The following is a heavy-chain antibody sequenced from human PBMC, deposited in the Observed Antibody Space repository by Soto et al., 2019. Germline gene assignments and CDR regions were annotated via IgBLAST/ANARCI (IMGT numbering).Heavy chain of an antibody. CDR3: ARVRNYDISYYEWVLGVPIHYGMDV. CDR2: IWYDGSNK. D-gene: IGHD3-9*01. Sequence: GGSLRLSCAASGFTFSSYGMHWVRQAPGKGLEWVAVIWYDGSNKYYADSVKGRFTISRDNSKNTLYLQMYSLRAEDTAVYYCARVRNYDISYYEWVLGVPIHYGMDVWGQGTTVTVSS. V-gene: IGHV3-33*01. J-gene: IGHJ6*02. CDR1: GFTFSSYG.